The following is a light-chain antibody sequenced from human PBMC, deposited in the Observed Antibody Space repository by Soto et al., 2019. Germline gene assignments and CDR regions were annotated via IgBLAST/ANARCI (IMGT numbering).Light chain of an antibody. CDR3: QQDIPNSPRV. J-gene: IGKJ1*01. Sequence: DIQMTQSPSTLSASVGDKVTITCRTSQSPSNWLAWYQQRPGKAPRLLIYDVSTLESGVSSRFSGSGSGTEFSLTISDLQPSDFATYCCQQDIPNSPRVFGQGTTVEFK. CDR1: QSPSNW. CDR2: DVS. V-gene: IGKV1-5*01.